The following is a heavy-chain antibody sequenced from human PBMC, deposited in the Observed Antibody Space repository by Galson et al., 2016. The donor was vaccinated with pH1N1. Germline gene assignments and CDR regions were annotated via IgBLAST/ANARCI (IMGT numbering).Heavy chain of an antibody. CDR1: GFTFNKFG. CDR2: IWFDGSSK. CDR3: TKWSQRLPLYIGMDVWGRGTRHRDDSKNKMYVQMTRQEPGHRAVYYGSRWTQRWSVYRGMDV. Sequence: SLRLSCASSGFTFNKFGMHWVRQAPGKGLEWVAVIWFDGSSKYYAHSVRGRFTISRDNSKNTLYLQMNSLRAADTALYYCTKWSQRLPLYIGMDVWGRGTRHRDDSKNKMYVQMTRQEPGHRAVYYGSRWTQRWSVYRGMDVGGRGTAVTFSS. D-gene: IGHD2-8*01. V-gene: IGHV3-33*06. J-gene: IGHJ6*02.